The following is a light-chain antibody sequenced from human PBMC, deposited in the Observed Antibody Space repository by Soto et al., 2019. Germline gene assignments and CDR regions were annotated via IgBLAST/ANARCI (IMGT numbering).Light chain of an antibody. CDR2: DAS. V-gene: IGKV3-15*01. CDR3: QQYHNWPIT. J-gene: IGKJ5*01. CDR1: QSVSSN. Sequence: EIVMTQSPATLSVSPGESATLSGRASQSVSSNLAWHQQKPGQAPRILMYDASTRATGISARFSGSGSGTEFTLTISRLQSEDFAVYYCQQYHNWPITFGQGTRVEIK.